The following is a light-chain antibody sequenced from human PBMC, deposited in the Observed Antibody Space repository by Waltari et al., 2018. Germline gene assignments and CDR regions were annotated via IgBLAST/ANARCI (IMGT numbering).Light chain of an antibody. V-gene: IGKV3-20*01. Sequence: EIVLTPSPATLSLSPGDRATLSCRASQSVTSISLTWYQQKRGQAPRLLIYGTSSRATGIPDRFSGSGSGTDFTLTISRLEPEDFAIYYCQQYDGEVVTFGGGTKVEI. CDR3: QQYDGEVVT. CDR1: QSVTSIS. J-gene: IGKJ4*01. CDR2: GTS.